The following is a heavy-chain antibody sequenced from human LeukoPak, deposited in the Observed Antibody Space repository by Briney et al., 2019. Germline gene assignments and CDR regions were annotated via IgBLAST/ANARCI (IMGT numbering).Heavy chain of an antibody. CDR3: ARDARRWVAVAGKKDYYYYGMDV. V-gene: IGHV3-7*01. CDR1: GFTFSSYW. J-gene: IGHJ6*02. D-gene: IGHD6-19*01. Sequence: PGGSLRLSCAASGFTFSSYWMSWVRQAPGKGLEWVANIKQDGSEKYYVDSVKGRFTISRDNAKNSLYLQMNSLRAEDTAVYYCARDARRWVAVAGKKDYYYYGMDVWGQGTTVTVSS. CDR2: IKQDGSEK.